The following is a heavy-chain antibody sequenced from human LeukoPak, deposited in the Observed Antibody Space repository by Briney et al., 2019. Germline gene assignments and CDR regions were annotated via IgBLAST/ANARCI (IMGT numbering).Heavy chain of an antibody. D-gene: IGHD1-26*01. J-gene: IGHJ4*02. CDR2: IIPIFGTA. Sequence: ASVKVSCKASGCTFSSYAISWVRRAPGQGLEWMGRIIPIFGTANYAQKFQGRVTITTEKSTSTDYMALSSLRSEDTAVCYFAGERERELFFDYWGQGTPVTVSS. CDR3: AGERERELFFDY. CDR1: GCTFSSYA. V-gene: IGHV1-69*05.